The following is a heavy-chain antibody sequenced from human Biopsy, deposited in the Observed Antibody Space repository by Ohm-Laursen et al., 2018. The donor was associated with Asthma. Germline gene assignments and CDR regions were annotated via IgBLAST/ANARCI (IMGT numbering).Heavy chain of an antibody. CDR2: IMTVFGTT. CDR1: GGTFSNFA. J-gene: IGHJ6*02. V-gene: IGHV1-69*13. CDR3: ARCQVGYSSGWSLLLKKIYYSGMDV. Sequence: SVKASCKAPGGTFSNFAISWVRQAPGQGLEWLGGIMTVFGTTNYAQKFQGRVTITADESTSTAYMEVSSLRSEDTAIYYCARCQVGYSSGWSLLLKKIYYSGMDVWGQGTAVTVSS. D-gene: IGHD6-19*01.